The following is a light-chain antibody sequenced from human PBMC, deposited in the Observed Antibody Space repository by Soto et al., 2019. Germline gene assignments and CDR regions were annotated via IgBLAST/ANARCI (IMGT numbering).Light chain of an antibody. CDR2: GAS. V-gene: IGKV3-20*01. CDR1: QSVPNSY. Sequence: EIVLTQSPCTLSLSPLERSTLSCRASQSVPNSYLAWYQQKPGQAPRLLIYGASRRATGIPVRFSGSGSGTDFTLTISRLEPEDFAVYYCQRYGTSTTFGQGTKVDIK. CDR3: QRYGTSTT. J-gene: IGKJ1*01.